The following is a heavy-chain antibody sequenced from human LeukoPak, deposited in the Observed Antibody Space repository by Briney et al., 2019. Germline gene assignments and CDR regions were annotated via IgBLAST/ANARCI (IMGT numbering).Heavy chain of an antibody. V-gene: IGHV1-2*02. CDR3: ANLPLHSGVEY. CDR2: IKPNSGGT. J-gene: IGHJ4*02. D-gene: IGHD6-19*01. Sequence: GASVKVSCKASGYTFTDYYIHWLRQAPGQGLEWMRWIKPNSGGTNYAQNFQCRVTMTRDTSISTAYMELSRVTSDDTAVYYCANLPLHSGVEYWGQGTLVTVSS. CDR1: GYTFTDYY.